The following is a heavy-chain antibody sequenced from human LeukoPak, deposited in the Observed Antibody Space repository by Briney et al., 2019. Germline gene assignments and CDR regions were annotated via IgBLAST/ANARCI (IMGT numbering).Heavy chain of an antibody. D-gene: IGHD3-10*01. Sequence: GGSLRLSCAASGFTFSSYSMNWVRQAPGKGLEWVSSINSSSSYLYYADSVKGRFTTSRDNVKNSLYLQMDSLRGKDTAVYYCASSMVRGVIGIRDYYYMDVWGKGTTVMVS. CDR2: INSSSSYL. V-gene: IGHV3-21*01. J-gene: IGHJ6*03. CDR3: ASSMVRGVIGIRDYYYMDV. CDR1: GFTFSSYS.